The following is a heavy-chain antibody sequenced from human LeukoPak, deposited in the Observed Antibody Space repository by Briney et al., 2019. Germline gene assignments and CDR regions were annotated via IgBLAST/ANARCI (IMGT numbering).Heavy chain of an antibody. V-gene: IGHV1-69*13. CDR2: IIPIFGTA. J-gene: IGHJ4*02. CDR1: GGTFSRYA. Sequence: ASVKVSCKASGGTFSRYAISWVRQAPRQGLEWMGGIIPIFGTANYAQKFQGRVTITADESTSTAYTELSSLRSEDTAVYYCARGGRRSRITNCGGDCYPPQFDYWGQGTLVTVSS. D-gene: IGHD2-21*02. CDR3: ARGGRRSRITNCGGDCYPPQFDY.